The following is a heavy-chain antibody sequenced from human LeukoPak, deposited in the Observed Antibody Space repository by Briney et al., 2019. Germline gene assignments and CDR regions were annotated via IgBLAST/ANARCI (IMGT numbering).Heavy chain of an antibody. CDR2: IYTSGST. CDR1: GGSISSGSCY. Sequence: SETLSLTCTVSGGSISSGSCYLSWIRPPAGKGLEWIGRIYTSGSTNYNPSLKSRVTISVDTSKNQFSLKLGSVTAADTAVYYCARVLKPYYYDSSGYYPTGYFDYWGQGTLVTVSS. D-gene: IGHD3-22*01. J-gene: IGHJ4*02. V-gene: IGHV4-61*02. CDR3: ARVLKPYYYDSSGYYPTGYFDY.